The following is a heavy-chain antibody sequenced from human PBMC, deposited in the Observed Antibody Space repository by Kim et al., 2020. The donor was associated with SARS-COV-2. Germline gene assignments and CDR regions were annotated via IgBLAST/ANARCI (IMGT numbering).Heavy chain of an antibody. CDR3: ARRRRYSYGSRFDY. Sequence: NPAPMSRVTISGDTSKNQFSLKLSSVTAADTAVYYCARRRRYSYGSRFDYWGQGTLVTVSS. D-gene: IGHD5-18*01. V-gene: IGHV4-39*01. J-gene: IGHJ4*02.